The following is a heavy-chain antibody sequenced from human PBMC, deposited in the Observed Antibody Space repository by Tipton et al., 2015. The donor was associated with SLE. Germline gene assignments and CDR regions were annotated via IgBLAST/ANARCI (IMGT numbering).Heavy chain of an antibody. V-gene: IGHV4-39*07. CDR3: ARNDGGNDFWSGYQYNWFDP. Sequence: TLSLTCTVSGGSISSGSYYWSWIRQPPGKGLEWIGEINHSGSTNYNPSLKSRVTISVDTSKNQFSLKLSSVTAADTAVYYCARNDGGNDFWSGYQYNWFDPWGQGTLVTVSS. D-gene: IGHD3-3*01. CDR2: INHSGST. J-gene: IGHJ5*02. CDR1: GGSISSGSYY.